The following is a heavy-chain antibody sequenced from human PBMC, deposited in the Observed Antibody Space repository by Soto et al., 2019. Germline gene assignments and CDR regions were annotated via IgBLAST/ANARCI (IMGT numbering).Heavy chain of an antibody. Sequence: ASVKVSCKASGYTFTSYGISWVRQAPGPGLEWMGWISAYNGNTDYAQKLQGRVTMTTDTSTSTAYMELRSLRSDDTAVYYCARGPPSYYDSSGYYQYFDYWGQGTLVTV. CDR2: ISAYNGNT. D-gene: IGHD3-22*01. CDR3: ARGPPSYYDSSGYYQYFDY. V-gene: IGHV1-18*01. CDR1: GYTFTSYG. J-gene: IGHJ4*02.